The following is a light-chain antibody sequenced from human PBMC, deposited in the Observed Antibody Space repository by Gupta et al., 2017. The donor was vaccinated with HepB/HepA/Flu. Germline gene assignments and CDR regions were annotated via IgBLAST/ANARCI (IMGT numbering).Light chain of an antibody. J-gene: IGKJ1*01. V-gene: IGKV3-20*01. Sequence: VLTQSPGTLSLSPGARATLSCRASQSVRNNWLAWYRQKPGQTPKLLIYGESTRATGIPDRFSARGSGTDFFLTISRLEPEDWAVYYGHKYGRDPRTFGQGTTVEIK. CDR2: GES. CDR3: HKYGRDPRT. CDR1: QSVRNNW.